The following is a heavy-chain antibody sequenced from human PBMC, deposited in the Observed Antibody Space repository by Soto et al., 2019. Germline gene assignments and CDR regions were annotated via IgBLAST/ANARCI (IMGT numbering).Heavy chain of an antibody. CDR3: ARDRAGYYSHFVY. Sequence: QVYLVQSGAEVKKPGSSVKVSSKALRGTFTNYAFSWVRQAPGQGLEWMGGIMPFFGSGNYAQKFQGRINITADESTSSVYLERTSLRSEDTAVYYCARDRAGYYSHFVYWGQGTLVTVSS. CDR1: RGTFTNYA. J-gene: IGHJ4*02. D-gene: IGHD3-22*01. V-gene: IGHV1-69*01. CDR2: IMPFFGSG.